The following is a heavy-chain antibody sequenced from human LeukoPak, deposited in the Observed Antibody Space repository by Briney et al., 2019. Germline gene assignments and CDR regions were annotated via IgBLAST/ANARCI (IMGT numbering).Heavy chain of an antibody. D-gene: IGHD3-16*01. V-gene: IGHV3-23*01. CDR2: ISGSGGST. J-gene: IGHJ4*02. CDR1: GFTFSSYA. Sequence: GGSLRLSCAASGFTFSSYAMSWVRQAPGKGLEWVSAISGSGGSTYYAVSVKGQFTISRVNSKITLYMQMNSLRAEDTAVYYCASWGRGVYFDYWGQGTLVTVSS. CDR3: ASWGRGVYFDY.